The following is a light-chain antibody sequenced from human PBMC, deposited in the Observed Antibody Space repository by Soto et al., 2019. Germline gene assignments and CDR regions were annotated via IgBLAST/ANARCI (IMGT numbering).Light chain of an antibody. Sequence: DIKMSQSPATLSGTVGDRVTITCRASQTISSWLAWYQQKPGKAPKLLIYKASTLKSGVPSRFSGSGSGTEFTLTITGLQPDDFATYYCQHYNSYSEAFGQRTKVDIK. V-gene: IGKV1-5*03. J-gene: IGKJ1*01. CDR2: KAS. CDR3: QHYNSYSEA. CDR1: QTISSW.